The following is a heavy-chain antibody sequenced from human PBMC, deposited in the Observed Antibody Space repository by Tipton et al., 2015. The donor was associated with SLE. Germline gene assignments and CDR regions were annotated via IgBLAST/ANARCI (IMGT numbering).Heavy chain of an antibody. CDR3: AKESYGDYGWYFDL. CDR1: GFTFSNYG. V-gene: IGHV3-30*18. J-gene: IGHJ2*01. D-gene: IGHD4-17*01. CDR2: IWYDGSNK. Sequence: RSLRLSCAASGFTFSNYGMHWVRQAPGKGLEWVAVIWYDGSNKYYADSVKGRFTISRDNSKNTLYLQMNSLRAEDTAVYYCAKESYGDYGWYFDLWGRGTLVTVSS.